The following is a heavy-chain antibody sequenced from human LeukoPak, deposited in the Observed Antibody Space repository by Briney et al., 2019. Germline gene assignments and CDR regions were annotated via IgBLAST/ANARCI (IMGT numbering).Heavy chain of an antibody. V-gene: IGHV3-23*01. J-gene: IGHJ4*02. CDR3: ANEPYDGTGGYYCDY. CDR1: GFTFRSYA. CDR2: ITGSGGRT. Sequence: PGGSLRLSCAGSGFTFRSYAMSWVRQAPGKGLEWVSVITGSGGRTDYADSVKGRFTISRDNSKNTLYLQMNSLRAEDTAVYYCANEPYDGTGGYYCDYWGQGTLVTVSS. D-gene: IGHD3-16*01.